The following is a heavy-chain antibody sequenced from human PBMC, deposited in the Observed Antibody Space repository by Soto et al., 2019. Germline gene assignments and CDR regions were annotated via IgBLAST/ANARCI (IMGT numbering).Heavy chain of an antibody. D-gene: IGHD3-9*01. J-gene: IGHJ5*02. CDR1: GGSISSGGYY. V-gene: IGHV4-31*03. CDR3: AIFKGLGDHRDLFAL. Sequence: SETLSLTCTVSGGSISSGGYYWSWIRQHPGKGLEWIGYIYYSGSTYYNPSLKSRVTISVDTSKNQFSLKLSSVTAADTAVYYCAIFKGLGDHRDLFALWSQGTLVTVSS. CDR2: IYYSGST.